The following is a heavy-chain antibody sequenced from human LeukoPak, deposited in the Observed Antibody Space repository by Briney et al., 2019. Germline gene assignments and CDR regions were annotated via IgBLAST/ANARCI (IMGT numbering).Heavy chain of an antibody. CDR1: GFTFSSYA. V-gene: IGHV3-64D*06. Sequence: GGSLRLSCSASGFTFSSYAMHWVCQAPGKGLEYVSAISSNGGSTYYADSVKGRFTISRDNSKNTLYLQMSSLRAEDTAVYYCVKSVTRGYYYYGMDVWGQGTTVTVSS. CDR2: ISSNGGST. CDR3: VKSVTRGYYYYGMDV. D-gene: IGHD4-17*01. J-gene: IGHJ6*02.